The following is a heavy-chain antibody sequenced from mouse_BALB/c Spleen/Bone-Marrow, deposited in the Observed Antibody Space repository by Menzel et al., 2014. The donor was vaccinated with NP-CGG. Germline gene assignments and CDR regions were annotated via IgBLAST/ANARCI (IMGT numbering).Heavy chain of an antibody. CDR2: IDPYNDGT. CDR3: ARALLGAMDY. V-gene: IGHV1S135*01. Sequence: EVHLVESGPELVKPGASVKVSCKASGYVFTSYNMYSVKRSHGKSLEWIGYIDPYNDGTTYNQKFKGKATLTVDKSSSTAYMHLNSLTSEDSAVYYCARALLGAMDYWGQGTSVTVSS. CDR1: GYVFTSYN. D-gene: IGHD1-1*01. J-gene: IGHJ4*01.